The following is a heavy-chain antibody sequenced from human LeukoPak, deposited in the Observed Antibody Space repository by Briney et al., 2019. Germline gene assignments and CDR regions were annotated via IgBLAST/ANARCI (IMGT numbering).Heavy chain of an antibody. D-gene: IGHD6-19*01. J-gene: IGHJ4*02. Sequence: GGSLRLSCAASGFTFSGYAMSWVRQAPGKGLEWVSAISGSGDSTYYAGSLKGRFTISRDNSRNTIYLQMNSLRAGDTAVYYCAKWSGVADPFDYWGQGTLVTVSS. CDR2: ISGSGDST. V-gene: IGHV3-23*01. CDR1: GFTFSGYA. CDR3: AKWSGVADPFDY.